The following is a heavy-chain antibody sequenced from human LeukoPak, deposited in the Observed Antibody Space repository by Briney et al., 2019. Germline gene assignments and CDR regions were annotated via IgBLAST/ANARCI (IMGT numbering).Heavy chain of an antibody. J-gene: IGHJ5*02. V-gene: IGHV4-34*01. CDR1: GGSFSGYY. CDR3: ARRGTYYYGSGSRKYNWFDP. Sequence: SETLSLTCAVYGGSFSGYYWSWIRQPPGKGLEWIGEINHSGSTNYNPSLKSRVTISVDTSKNQFSLKLSSVTAADTAVYYCARRGTYYYGSGSRKYNWFDPWGQGTLVTVSS. D-gene: IGHD3-10*01. CDR2: INHSGST.